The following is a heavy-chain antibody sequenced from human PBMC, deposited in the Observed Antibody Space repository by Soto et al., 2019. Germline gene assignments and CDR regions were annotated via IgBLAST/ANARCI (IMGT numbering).Heavy chain of an antibody. V-gene: IGHV4-31*03. CDR2: IYYSGST. Sequence: PSETLSLTCTVSGGSISSGGYYWSWIRQHPGKGLEWIGYIYYSGSTYYNTSLKSRVTISVDTSKNQFSLKLSSVTAADTAVYYCARYHYYDSSGYYYYYGMDVWGQGTTVTVSS. J-gene: IGHJ6*02. CDR1: GGSISSGGYY. D-gene: IGHD3-22*01. CDR3: ARYHYYDSSGYYYYYGMDV.